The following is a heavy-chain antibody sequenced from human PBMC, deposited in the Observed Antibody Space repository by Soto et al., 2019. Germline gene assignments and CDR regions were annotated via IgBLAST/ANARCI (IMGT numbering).Heavy chain of an antibody. J-gene: IGHJ6*02. V-gene: IGHV3-23*01. CDR2: ITGSGGST. CDR1: GFTLSTYA. CDR3: AKDGSYYEDYYYYGMDV. Sequence: PGGSRRLSCVASGFTLSTYAMSWVRQAPGKGLEWVSGITGSGGSTYYADSVKGRFTISRDNSKNTLYLQMNSLRAEDTAVYYCAKDGSYYEDYYYYGMDVWGQGTTVTVSS. D-gene: IGHD1-26*01.